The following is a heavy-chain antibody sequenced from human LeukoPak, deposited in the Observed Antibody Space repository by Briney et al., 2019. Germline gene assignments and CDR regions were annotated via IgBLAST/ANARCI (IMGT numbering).Heavy chain of an antibody. CDR3: ALRDSSWEGYVVY. D-gene: IGHD6-13*01. CDR2: INHNSGGP. CDR1: GWTLTGYY. J-gene: IGHJ4*03. Sequence: AVKVSRQACGWTLTGYYMHWVRQAPAQGDECMGWINHNSGGPNYPQKFQDRVTMTRDTSITTAYMELSRLRSDDTAVYYCALRDSSWEGYVVYSGEGALVTVSS. V-gene: IGHV1-2*02.